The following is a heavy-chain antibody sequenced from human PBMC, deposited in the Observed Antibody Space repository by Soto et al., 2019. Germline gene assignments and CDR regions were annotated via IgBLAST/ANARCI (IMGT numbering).Heavy chain of an antibody. J-gene: IGHJ5*02. CDR3: ARGFQAAGHRITRGKNWFDP. V-gene: IGHV4-34*01. D-gene: IGHD6-13*01. CDR2: INQSGST. CDR1: GGSFSGYY. Sequence: QVQLQQWGAGLLKPSETLSLTCAVYGGSFSGYYWSWIRQPPGKGLEWIGEINQSGSTNDNPSLKSRVTISVDTSKNQFSLKLSSVTAADTAVYYCARGFQAAGHRITRGKNWFDPWGQGTLVTVSS.